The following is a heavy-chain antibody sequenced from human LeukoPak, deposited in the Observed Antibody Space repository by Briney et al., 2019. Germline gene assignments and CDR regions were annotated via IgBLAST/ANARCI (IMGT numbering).Heavy chain of an antibody. Sequence: GGSLRLSCAASGFTLSSYWMAWVRQAPGKGLEWVANIKQDGSEKYYVESVKGRLTISRGNAKNSLYLQMNRLRAEDTAVYYCARDLSWTAMDYWGQGTLVTVSS. D-gene: IGHD5-18*01. CDR1: GFTLSSYW. V-gene: IGHV3-7*01. CDR3: ARDLSWTAMDY. J-gene: IGHJ4*02. CDR2: IKQDGSEK.